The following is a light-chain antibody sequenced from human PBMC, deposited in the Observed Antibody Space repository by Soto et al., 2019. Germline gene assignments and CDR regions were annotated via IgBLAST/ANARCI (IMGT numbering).Light chain of an antibody. CDR1: QDISNY. J-gene: IGKJ1*01. CDR2: SAS. Sequence: DIQMTQSPSAMSASVGDRVTITCRASQDISNYLVWFQLKPGQVPKRLIYSASSLQSGVPSRFSGSGSGTEFTLTISSLQPEDFATYYCLQHNSFPRTFGQGTKVEIK. V-gene: IGKV1-17*03. CDR3: LQHNSFPRT.